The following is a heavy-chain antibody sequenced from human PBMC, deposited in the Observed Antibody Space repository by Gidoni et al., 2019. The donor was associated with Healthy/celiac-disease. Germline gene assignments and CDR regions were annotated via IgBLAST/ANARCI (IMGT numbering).Heavy chain of an antibody. Sequence: QVQLRESGPGLVKPSQTLSLTSTVSGGSITSGDYYWSWIRQPPGKGLEWIGYSYYSGSTDYNPSLTSRVTISVDTSKNKFSPKLSSVTAADPAVYYCARHITVTHEAFAIWGQGTMVTVSS. D-gene: IGHD4-17*01. J-gene: IGHJ3*02. CDR3: ARHITVTHEAFAI. CDR2: SYYSGST. CDR1: GGSITSGDYY. V-gene: IGHV4-30-4*01.